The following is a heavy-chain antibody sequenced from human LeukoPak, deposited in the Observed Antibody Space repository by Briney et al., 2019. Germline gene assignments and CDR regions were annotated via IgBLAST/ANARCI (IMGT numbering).Heavy chain of an antibody. V-gene: IGHV4-31*02. Sequence: LRLSCTASGFTFSTYSMSWVRQHPGKGLEWIGYIYYSGSTYYNPSPKSRVTFSVDTSKNQFSLKLTSVTAADTAVYYCARGSGYDSYFDYWGQGTLVTVSS. J-gene: IGHJ4*02. CDR1: GFTFSTYS. CDR2: IYYSGST. D-gene: IGHD5-12*01. CDR3: ARGSGYDSYFDY.